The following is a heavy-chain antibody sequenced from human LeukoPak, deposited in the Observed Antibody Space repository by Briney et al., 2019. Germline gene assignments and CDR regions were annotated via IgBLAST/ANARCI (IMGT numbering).Heavy chain of an antibody. CDR1: GFTFSSYA. CDR2: ISGSGGST. D-gene: IGHD3-10*01. CDR3: AKDQQYYYGSGSYYRY. Sequence: GGSLRLSCAASGFTFSSYAMSWVRQAPGKGLEWVSAISGSGGSTHYADSVKGRFTISRDNSKNTLYLQMNSLRAEDTAVYYCAKDQQYYYGSGSYYRYWGQGTLVTVSS. V-gene: IGHV3-23*01. J-gene: IGHJ4*02.